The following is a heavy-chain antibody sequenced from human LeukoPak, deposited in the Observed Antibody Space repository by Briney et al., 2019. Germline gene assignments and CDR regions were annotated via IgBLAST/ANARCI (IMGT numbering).Heavy chain of an antibody. V-gene: IGHV3-30*04. CDR3: ARDQITMARGVIARSTAYYKLYYMDV. D-gene: IGHD3-10*01. CDR2: ISNDGSNK. J-gene: IGHJ6*03. Sequence: GGSLRLSCAASGFTFSSYAMHWVRQAPGEGLEWVAVISNDGSNKYYADSVKGRFTISRDNSKNTLYLQMNSLRAEDTAVYYCARDQITMARGVIARSTAYYKLYYMDVWGKGTTVTVSS. CDR1: GFTFSSYA.